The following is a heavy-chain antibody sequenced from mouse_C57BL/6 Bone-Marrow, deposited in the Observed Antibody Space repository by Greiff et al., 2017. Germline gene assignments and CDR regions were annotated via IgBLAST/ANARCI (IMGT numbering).Heavy chain of an antibody. CDR3: ARSRITTVVARAMDY. CDR2: INPSSGYT. Sequence: VQLQQSGAELARPGASVKMSCKASGYTFTSYTMHWVKQRPGQGLEWIGYINPSSGYTKYNQKFKDKATLTADKSSSTAYMQLSSLTSEDSAVYYCARSRITTVVARAMDYWGQGTSATVSS. D-gene: IGHD1-1*01. V-gene: IGHV1-4*01. CDR1: GYTFTSYT. J-gene: IGHJ4*01.